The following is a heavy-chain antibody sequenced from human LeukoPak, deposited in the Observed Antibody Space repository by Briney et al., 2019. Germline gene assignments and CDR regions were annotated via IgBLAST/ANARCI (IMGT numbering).Heavy chain of an antibody. Sequence: SETLSLTCAVSGVSITSYYWSWIRQHPEKGLEWIGYLSDVGTNDYNPSLKGRVTISLDTSKNQFSLKLSSVTAADTAVYYCARFTPQGYGWGGYNRFDPWGQGTLVTVSS. V-gene: IGHV4-4*08. CDR1: GVSITSYY. J-gene: IGHJ5*02. CDR2: LSDVGTN. D-gene: IGHD3-16*01. CDR3: ARFTPQGYGWGGYNRFDP.